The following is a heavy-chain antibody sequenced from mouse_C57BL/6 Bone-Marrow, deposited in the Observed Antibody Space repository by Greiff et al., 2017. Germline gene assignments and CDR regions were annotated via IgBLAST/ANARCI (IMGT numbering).Heavy chain of an antibody. CDR2: IDPSDSYT. V-gene: IGHV1-59*01. CDR1: GYTFTSYW. Sequence: QVQLQQPGAELVRPGTSVKLSCKASGYTFTSYWMHWVKQRPGPGLEWIGVIDPSDSYTNYNQKFKGKATLTVDTSSSTAYMQRSSLTSEDSAVYYCAWGSSLDYWGQGTSVTVSS. CDR3: AWGSSLDY. D-gene: IGHD3-2*02. J-gene: IGHJ4*01.